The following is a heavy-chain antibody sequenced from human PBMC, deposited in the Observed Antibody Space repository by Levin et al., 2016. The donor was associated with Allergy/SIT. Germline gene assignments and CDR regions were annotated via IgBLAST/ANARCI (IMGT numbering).Heavy chain of an antibody. V-gene: IGHV3-30*02. CDR3: AKDRGGGSYSGCDY. CDR1: GFTFSSYG. J-gene: IGHJ4*02. D-gene: IGHD1-26*01. Sequence: GESLKISCAASGFTFSSYGMHWVRQAPGKGLEWVAFIRYDGSNKYYADSVKGRFTISRDNSKNTLYLQMNSLRAEDTAVYYCAKDRGGGSYSGCDYWGQGTLVTVSS. CDR2: IRYDGSNK.